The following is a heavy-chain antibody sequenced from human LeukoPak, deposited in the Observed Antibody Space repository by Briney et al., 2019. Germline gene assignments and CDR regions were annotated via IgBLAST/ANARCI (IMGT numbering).Heavy chain of an antibody. D-gene: IGHD6-19*01. CDR2: ISYDGSNK. Sequence: GGSLRLSCAASGFTFSSYAMHWVRQAPGKGLEWVAVISYDGSNKYYADSVKGRFTISRDNSKNTLYLQMNSLKTEDTAVYYCTRSPYSSGWHEAVQGNWGQGTLVTVSS. CDR1: GFTFSSYA. J-gene: IGHJ4*02. V-gene: IGHV3-30-3*01. CDR3: TRSPYSSGWHEAVQGN.